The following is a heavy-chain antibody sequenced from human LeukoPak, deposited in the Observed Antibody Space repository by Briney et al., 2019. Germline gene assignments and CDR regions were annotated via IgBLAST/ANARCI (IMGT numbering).Heavy chain of an antibody. D-gene: IGHD3-22*01. CDR3: VKDLSYESSGSVIEN. Sequence: PGGSLRLSCAASGFTFEDYTMHWVRQGPGKTLEWVSLTSWDGTTYYADSLKGRFTISRDNSKNSLYLQMDTLTTDDTAFYYCVKDLSYESSGSVIENWGQGTLVTVSS. V-gene: IGHV3-43*01. J-gene: IGHJ4*02. CDR1: GFTFEDYT. CDR2: TSWDGTT.